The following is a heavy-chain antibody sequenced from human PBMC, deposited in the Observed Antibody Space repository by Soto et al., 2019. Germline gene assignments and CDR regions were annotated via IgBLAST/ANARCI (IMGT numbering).Heavy chain of an antibody. J-gene: IGHJ4*02. Sequence: QVQLEQSGGEVKQPGSSVRVSCKTSGGTFSTYAINWVRQAPGQGLEWMGAIIPLFGTADYSQKFQGRVIITADESTSTAYMELSSLRFDDTAVYFRARPKGTYSSGYYYFDFWGQGTLVTVSS. CDR2: IIPLFGTA. CDR3: ARPKGTYSSGYYYFDF. D-gene: IGHD6-19*01. V-gene: IGHV1-69*01. CDR1: GGTFSTYA.